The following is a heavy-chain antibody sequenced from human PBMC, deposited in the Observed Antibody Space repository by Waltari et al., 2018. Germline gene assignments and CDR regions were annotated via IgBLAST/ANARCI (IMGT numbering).Heavy chain of an antibody. J-gene: IGHJ3*02. D-gene: IGHD5-18*01. V-gene: IGHV4-38-2*01. Sequence: QVQLQESGPGLVKPSETLSLTCAVSGYSISSGYYWGWIRQPPGKGLEWIGSIYHSGSTYYNPSLKSRVTISVDTSKNQFSLKLSSVTAADTAVYYCARLRLGPDAFDIWGQGTMVTVSS. CDR2: IYHSGST. CDR1: GYSISSGYY. CDR3: ARLRLGPDAFDI.